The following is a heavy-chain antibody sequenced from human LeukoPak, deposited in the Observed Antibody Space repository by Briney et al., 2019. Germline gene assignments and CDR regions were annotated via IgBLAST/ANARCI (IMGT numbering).Heavy chain of an antibody. V-gene: IGHV3-33*01. CDR1: GLRFRNYG. J-gene: IGHJ4*02. D-gene: IGHD1-26*01. Sequence: GGSLRLSCVVSGLRFRNYGMHWVRQAPGKGLGWVAVIYYDGSNQYYADSVKGRFTVSRDNAKNTLYLQMDSLRAEDTAVYYCATDRNSGKYYDYWGQGTLVTVSS. CDR3: ATDRNSGKYYDY. CDR2: IYYDGSNQ.